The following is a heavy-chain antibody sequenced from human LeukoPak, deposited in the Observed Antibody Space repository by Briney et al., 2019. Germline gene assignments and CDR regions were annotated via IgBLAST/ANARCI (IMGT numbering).Heavy chain of an antibody. V-gene: IGHV1-2*06. J-gene: IGHJ5*02. Sequence: ASVKVSCKASGYTFTGYYMRWVRQAPGQGLEWMGRINPNSGGTNYAQKFQGRVTMTRDTSISTAYMELSRLTSDDTAVYYCARDPITGGSADNWFDPWGQGTLVTVSS. CDR3: ARDPITGGSADNWFDP. D-gene: IGHD2-15*01. CDR2: INPNSGGT. CDR1: GYTFTGYY.